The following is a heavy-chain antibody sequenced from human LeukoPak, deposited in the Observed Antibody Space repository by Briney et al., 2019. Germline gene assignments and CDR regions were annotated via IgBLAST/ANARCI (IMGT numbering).Heavy chain of an antibody. D-gene: IGHD6-19*01. CDR2: ISYDGSNK. CDR1: GFTFSSYG. CDR3: ANWGYMGSSGWYGGVYSDGAFDI. Sequence: GGSLRLSCAASGFTFSSYGMHWVRQAPGKGLEWVAVISYDGSNKYYADSVKGRFTISRDNSKNTLYLQMNSLRAEDTAVYYCANWGYMGSSGWYGGVYSDGAFDIWGQGTMVTVSS. J-gene: IGHJ3*02. V-gene: IGHV3-30*18.